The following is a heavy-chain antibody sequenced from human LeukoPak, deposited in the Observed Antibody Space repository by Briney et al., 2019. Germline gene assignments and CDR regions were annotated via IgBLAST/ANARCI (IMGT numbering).Heavy chain of an antibody. CDR3: ARATDGVLWFGEVYYYGMDV. V-gene: IGHV4-4*02. D-gene: IGHD3-10*01. Sequence: SETLSLTCAVSGGSISSSNWWSWVRQPPGKGLEWIGYIYYSGSTNYNPSLKSRVTISVDTSKNQFSLKLSSVTAADTAVYYCARATDGVLWFGEVYYYGMDVWGQGTTVTVSS. CDR1: GGSISSSNW. CDR2: IYYSGST. J-gene: IGHJ6*02.